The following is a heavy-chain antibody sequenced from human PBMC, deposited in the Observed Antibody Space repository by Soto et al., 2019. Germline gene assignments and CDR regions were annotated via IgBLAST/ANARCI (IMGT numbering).Heavy chain of an antibody. CDR1: GGPFSGYY. Sequence: PSETLSLTCAVYGGPFSGYYWSWIRQPPGKGLEWIGEINHSGSTNYNPSLKSRVTISVDTSKNQFSLKLSSVTAADTAVYYCARGQGLLWFGELLPLPFDYWGQGTLVTVSS. D-gene: IGHD3-10*01. CDR3: ARGQGLLWFGELLPLPFDY. J-gene: IGHJ4*02. CDR2: INHSGST. V-gene: IGHV4-34*01.